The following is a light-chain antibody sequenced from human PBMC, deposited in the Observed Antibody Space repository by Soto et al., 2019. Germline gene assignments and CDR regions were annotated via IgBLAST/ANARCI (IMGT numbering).Light chain of an antibody. J-gene: IGKJ1*01. Sequence: EIVLTQSPGTLSLSPGERATLSCGASQSVSSSYLAWYQQKPGQAPRLLIYGASHRATGIPDRFSGSGSGTDFTLTISRLEPEDFSVYYCQQYGHSSPWTFGQGTKVEIK. CDR3: QQYGHSSPWT. CDR2: GAS. CDR1: QSVSSSY. V-gene: IGKV3-20*01.